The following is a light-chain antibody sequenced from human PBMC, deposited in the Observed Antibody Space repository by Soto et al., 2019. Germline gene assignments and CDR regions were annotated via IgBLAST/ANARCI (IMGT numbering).Light chain of an antibody. J-gene: IGKJ1*01. CDR2: GTS. Sequence: EVVLTHSPGTLSSSPVARATLPCRASQRVSSTYLAWYQQKPGQAPRLLIYGTSSRATGIPTRFSGSGSGTDLTLSITRLETEDFAVYYCQQYETSLGLTFGQGTKVDIK. V-gene: IGKV3-20*01. CDR1: QRVSSTY. CDR3: QQYETSLGLT.